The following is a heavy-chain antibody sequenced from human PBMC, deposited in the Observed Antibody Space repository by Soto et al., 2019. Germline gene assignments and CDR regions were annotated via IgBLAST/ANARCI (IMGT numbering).Heavy chain of an antibody. D-gene: IGHD3-22*01. J-gene: IGHJ4*02. Sequence: SLRLSCAASGFTFSSYAMSWVRQAPGKGLEWVSAISGSGGSTYYADSVKGRFTISRDNSKNTLYLQMNSLRAEDTAVYYCAKGSPPPDPGSSGYYGFDYWGQGTLVTVSS. V-gene: IGHV3-23*01. CDR1: GFTFSSYA. CDR3: AKGSPPPDPGSSGYYGFDY. CDR2: ISGSGGST.